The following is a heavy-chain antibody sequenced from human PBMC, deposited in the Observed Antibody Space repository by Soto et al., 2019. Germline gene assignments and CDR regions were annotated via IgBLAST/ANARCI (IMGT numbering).Heavy chain of an antibody. D-gene: IGHD5-12*01. CDR1: GSTLSNYY. Sequence: VQVVESGGGLVQPGGSLRLSCAASGSTLSNYYVDWVRQAPGKGLEWVGRSRNRGHSYATEYAASVNGRFTISRDDSGESMYLQLNSLKTEDTAMYYCAILISPLFCRADSCYRNSYLQHWGQGTLVTVSS. CDR2: SRNRGHSYAT. J-gene: IGHJ1*01. V-gene: IGHV3-72*01. CDR3: AILISPLFCRADSCYRNSYLQH.